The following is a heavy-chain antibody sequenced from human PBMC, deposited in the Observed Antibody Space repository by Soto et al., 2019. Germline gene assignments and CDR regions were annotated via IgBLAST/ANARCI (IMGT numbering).Heavy chain of an antibody. CDR1: GYTFTSYG. CDR2: ISAYNGNT. CDR3: ARDRGVDYYYYGMDV. D-gene: IGHD3-10*01. J-gene: IGHJ6*02. Sequence: GASVKVSCKASGYTFTSYGISWVRQAPGQGLEWMGWISAYNGNTNYAQKLQGRVTMTTDTSTSTAYMELRSLRSDDTAVYYCARDRGVDYYYYGMDVWGQGTTVTVSS. V-gene: IGHV1-18*01.